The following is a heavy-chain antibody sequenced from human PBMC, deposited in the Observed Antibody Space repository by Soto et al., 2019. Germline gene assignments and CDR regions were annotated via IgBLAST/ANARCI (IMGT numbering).Heavy chain of an antibody. Sequence: ASVKVSCKASGYSFTNFGVTWVRRAPGQGLEWMGWISAYTDTPNYAQKFQGRVTMTIDTSTSTAYMDLRSLTSDDTAVYYCARVIPGVEAWFDPWGQGTLVTVSS. CDR2: ISAYTDTP. J-gene: IGHJ5*02. D-gene: IGHD2-2*01. V-gene: IGHV1-18*01. CDR1: GYSFTNFG. CDR3: ARVIPGVEAWFDP.